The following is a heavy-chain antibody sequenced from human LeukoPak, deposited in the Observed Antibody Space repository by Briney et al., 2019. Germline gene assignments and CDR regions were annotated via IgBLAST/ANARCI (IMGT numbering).Heavy chain of an antibody. CDR2: ISAYNGNT. Sequence: GASVKVSCKASGGTFSSYAISWVRQAPGQGLEWMGWISAYNGNTNYAQKLQGRVTMTTDTSTSTAYMELRSLRSDDTAVYYCAREDCSGGSCYPYYWGQGTLVTVSS. CDR3: AREDCSGGSCYPYY. CDR1: GGTFSSYA. J-gene: IGHJ4*02. V-gene: IGHV1-18*01. D-gene: IGHD2-15*01.